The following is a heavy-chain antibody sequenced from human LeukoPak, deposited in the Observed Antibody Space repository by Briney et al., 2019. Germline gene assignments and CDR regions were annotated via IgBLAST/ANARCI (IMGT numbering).Heavy chain of an antibody. CDR3: AKGGSVVRGSLDS. D-gene: IGHD2-2*01. J-gene: IGHJ5*01. CDR1: GFTFSSYA. CDR2: ISGSSGST. Sequence: GGSLRLSCAASGFTFSSYAMSWVRQAPGKGLEWVSAISGSSGSTYYADSVKGRSTISRDTANRTLYLQMNSLRAGDTAIYYCAKGGSVVRGSLDSWGQGTLVSVSS. V-gene: IGHV3-23*01.